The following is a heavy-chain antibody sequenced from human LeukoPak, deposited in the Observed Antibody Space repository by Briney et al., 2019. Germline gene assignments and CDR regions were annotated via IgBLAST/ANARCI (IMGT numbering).Heavy chain of an antibody. J-gene: IGHJ4*02. CDR1: GGSISSGDYY. CDR3: ARVFAPYYYDSSGYYWGPFDY. Sequence: PSGTLSLTCTVSGGSISSGDYYWSWIRQPPGKGLEWIGYIYYSGSTYYTPSLKSRVTISVDTSKNQFSLKLSSVTAADTAVYYCARVFAPYYYDSSGYYWGPFDYWGQGTLVTVSS. CDR2: IYYSGST. D-gene: IGHD3-22*01. V-gene: IGHV4-30-4*01.